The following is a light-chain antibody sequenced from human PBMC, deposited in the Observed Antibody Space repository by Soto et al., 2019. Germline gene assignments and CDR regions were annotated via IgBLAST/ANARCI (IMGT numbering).Light chain of an antibody. V-gene: IGLV2-8*01. Sequence: QSVLTPPTSASGSPGQPVTISCTETTHDLGVYVFVPWYLHHPGTAPKLIMYEVVQRPSGVPDRVSGSKPGNTAALTVSGLQAADETDHYCGAYAGSQTRVVGSRTNVTAL. CDR3: GAYAGSQTRV. CDR2: EVV. J-gene: IGLJ1*01. CDR1: THDLGVYVF.